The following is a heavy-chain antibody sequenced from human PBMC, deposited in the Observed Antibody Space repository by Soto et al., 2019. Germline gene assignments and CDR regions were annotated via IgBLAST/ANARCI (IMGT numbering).Heavy chain of an antibody. Sequence: TSETLSLTCAVYGGSFSGYYWSWIRQPPGKGLEWIGEINHSGSTNYNPSLKSRVTISVDTSKNQFSLKLSSVTAADTAVYYCARGPTWSPKGYCSSTSCRRFLYFDYWGQGTLVTVSS. CDR3: ARGPTWSPKGYCSSTSCRRFLYFDY. D-gene: IGHD2-2*01. CDR1: GGSFSGYY. V-gene: IGHV4-34*01. CDR2: INHSGST. J-gene: IGHJ4*02.